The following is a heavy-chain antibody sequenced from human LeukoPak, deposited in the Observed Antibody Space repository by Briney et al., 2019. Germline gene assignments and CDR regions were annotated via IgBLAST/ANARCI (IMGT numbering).Heavy chain of an antibody. Sequence: ASVKVSCKASGYTFTSYYMHWVRQAPGQGLEWMGIINPSGGSTSYAQKFQGRVTMTRDTSTSAVYMELSSLRSEDTAVYYCARVVDSQYYYDSSGSFDYWGQGTLVTVSS. CDR1: GYTFTSYY. CDR3: ARVVDSQYYYDSSGSFDY. J-gene: IGHJ4*02. V-gene: IGHV1-46*01. D-gene: IGHD3-22*01. CDR2: INPSGGST.